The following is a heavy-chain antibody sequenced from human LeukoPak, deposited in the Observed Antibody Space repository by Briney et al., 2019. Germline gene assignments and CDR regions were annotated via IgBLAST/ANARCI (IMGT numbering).Heavy chain of an antibody. J-gene: IGHJ4*02. Sequence: SVKVSCKASGGTFSSYAISWVRQAPGQGLEWMGRIIPILGIANYAQKFQGRVTITADKSTSTAYMELSSLRSEDTAVYYCARDSGSNCLDYWGQGTLVTVSS. CDR1: GGTFSSYA. D-gene: IGHD6-13*01. V-gene: IGHV1-69*04. CDR2: IIPILGIA. CDR3: ARDSGSNCLDY.